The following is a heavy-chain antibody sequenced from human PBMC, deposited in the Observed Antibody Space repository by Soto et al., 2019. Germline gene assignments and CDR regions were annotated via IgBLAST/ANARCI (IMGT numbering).Heavy chain of an antibody. CDR1: GFTFRNYG. CDR3: TRDGHHGDFVHFQD. J-gene: IGHJ1*01. CDR2: IWDDGNYK. V-gene: IGHV3-33*01. Sequence: GGSLRLSCVVSGFTFRNYGMHWVRQAPGKGLEWVAVIWDDGNYKNYADSVKGRFSVSRDNSKNTLYLQIDSLRDDDTAMYYCTRDGHHGDFVHFQDWGQGTLVTVSS. D-gene: IGHD4-17*01.